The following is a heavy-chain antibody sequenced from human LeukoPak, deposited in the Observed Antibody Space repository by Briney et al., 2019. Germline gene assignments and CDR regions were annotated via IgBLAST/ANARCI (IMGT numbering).Heavy chain of an antibody. CDR3: ARSRDGEDFDY. CDR2: IYTGDGT. CDR1: GVTVSSNY. Sequence: GGSLRLSCAASGVTVSSNYMSWVRQAPGKGLEWVSLIYTGDGTYYADPVKGRFTISRDISKNTLYLQMNSLRAEDTAVYYCARSRDGEDFDYWGQGTLITVSS. J-gene: IGHJ4*02. D-gene: IGHD5-24*01. V-gene: IGHV3-53*01.